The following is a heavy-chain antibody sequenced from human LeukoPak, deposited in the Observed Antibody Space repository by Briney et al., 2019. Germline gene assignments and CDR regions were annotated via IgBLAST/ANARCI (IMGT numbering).Heavy chain of an antibody. D-gene: IGHD1-26*01. V-gene: IGHV1-69*05. CDR1: GGTFSSYA. Sequence: GASVKVSCKASGGTFSSYAISWVRQAPGQGLECMGGIIPIFGTANYAQKFQGRVTITTDESTSTAYMELSSLRSEDTAVYYCARDEWGVGATGFDIWGQGTMVTVSS. J-gene: IGHJ3*02. CDR2: IIPIFGTA. CDR3: ARDEWGVGATGFDI.